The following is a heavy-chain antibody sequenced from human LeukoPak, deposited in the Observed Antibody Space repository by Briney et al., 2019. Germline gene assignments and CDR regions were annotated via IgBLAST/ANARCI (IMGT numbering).Heavy chain of an antibody. CDR3: ARDAGSGYSSGWFDY. J-gene: IGHJ4*02. Sequence: GGSLRLSCAASGFTFSSYGMHRVRQAPGKGLEWVAVIWYDGSNKYYADSVKGRFTISRDNSKNTLYLQMNSLRAEDTAVYYCARDAGSGYSSGWFDYWGQGTLVTVSS. CDR1: GFTFSSYG. V-gene: IGHV3-33*01. CDR2: IWYDGSNK. D-gene: IGHD6-19*01.